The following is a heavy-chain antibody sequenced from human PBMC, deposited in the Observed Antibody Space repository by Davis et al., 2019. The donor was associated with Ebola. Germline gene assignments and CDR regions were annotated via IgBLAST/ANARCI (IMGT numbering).Heavy chain of an antibody. D-gene: IGHD3-10*01. CDR1: GYTFTGYY. CDR2: INPNSGGT. V-gene: IGHV1-2*06. J-gene: IGHJ6*04. Sequence: ASVKASCKASGYTFTGYYMHWVRQAPGQGLEWMGRINPNSGGTNYAQKFQGRVTMTRDTSISTAYMELSRLRSDDTAVYYCARGGLLWFGDYYYYGMDVWGKGTTVTVSS. CDR3: ARGGLLWFGDYYYYGMDV.